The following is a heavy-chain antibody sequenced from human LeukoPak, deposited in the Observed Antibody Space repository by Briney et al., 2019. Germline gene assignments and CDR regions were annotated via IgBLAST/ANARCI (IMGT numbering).Heavy chain of an antibody. Sequence: PGGSLRLSCAASGFTFSSYAMSWVRQAPGKGLEWVSAISGSGGSTYYADSVKGRFTISRDNSKDTLYLQMNSLRAEDTAVYYCAKEGYYYGSGSYLGSWGQGTLVTVSS. V-gene: IGHV3-23*01. CDR3: AKEGYYYGSGSYLGS. J-gene: IGHJ4*02. CDR2: ISGSGGST. D-gene: IGHD3-10*01. CDR1: GFTFSSYA.